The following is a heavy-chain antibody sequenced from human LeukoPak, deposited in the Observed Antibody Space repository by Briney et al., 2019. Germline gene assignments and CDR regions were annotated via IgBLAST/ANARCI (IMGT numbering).Heavy chain of an antibody. Sequence: GGSLRLSCATSGFTFSSYAMSWVRQAPGTGLEWVSAISAGGDSTYHADSVRGRFTISRDNSKNTLYLQMSSLRAEDTAVYYCAKDRDYNSWYPHYFDFWGQGTLVTVSS. CDR1: GFTFSSYA. J-gene: IGHJ4*02. D-gene: IGHD6-13*01. CDR2: ISAGGDST. CDR3: AKDRDYNSWYPHYFDF. V-gene: IGHV3-23*01.